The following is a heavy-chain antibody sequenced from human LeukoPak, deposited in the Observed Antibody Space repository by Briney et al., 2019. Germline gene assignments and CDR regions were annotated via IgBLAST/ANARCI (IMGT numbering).Heavy chain of an antibody. CDR1: GGSISSYY. V-gene: IGHV4-59*01. J-gene: IGHJ4*02. CDR2: IYYSGST. CDR3: AGTMLGQGSTFDY. D-gene: IGHD4/OR15-4a*01. Sequence: SETLSLICTVSGGSISSYYWSWIRQPPGKGLEWIGYIYYSGSTNYNPSFKSRVTISVDTSKNQFSLKLSSVTAADTAVYYCAGTMLGQGSTFDYWGQGTLVTVSS.